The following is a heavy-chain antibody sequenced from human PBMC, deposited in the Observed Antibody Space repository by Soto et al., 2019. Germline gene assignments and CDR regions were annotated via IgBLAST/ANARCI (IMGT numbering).Heavy chain of an antibody. V-gene: IGHV3-30*18. CDR3: VKDRSNTWFAGPYNWFDP. CDR2: ISFDASKR. D-gene: IGHD6-13*01. CDR1: GFTFRRCV. Sequence: GGSLRLSCGASGFTFRRCVMHWVRQAPGKGLEWLAFISFDASKRNYVDSVKGRFTVSRDDSKNTLYPQMNSLRAEDTAVYYCVKDRSNTWFAGPYNWFDPWGEGTLVTVSS. J-gene: IGHJ5*02.